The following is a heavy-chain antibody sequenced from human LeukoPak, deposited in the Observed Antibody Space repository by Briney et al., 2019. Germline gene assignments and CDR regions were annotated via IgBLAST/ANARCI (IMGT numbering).Heavy chain of an antibody. V-gene: IGHV4-4*07. J-gene: IGHJ5*02. Sequence: SETLSLTCTVSAASMSSYYWNWIRQPAGKGLEWIGRIHPSGTTNYNPSLKSRVTISVDTSKNQFSLKLSSVTAADTAVYYCAREGLNMVRGVIPKEAWGWFDPWGQGTLVTVSS. CDR3: AREGLNMVRGVIPKEAWGWFDP. CDR2: IHPSGTT. D-gene: IGHD3-10*01. CDR1: AASMSSYY.